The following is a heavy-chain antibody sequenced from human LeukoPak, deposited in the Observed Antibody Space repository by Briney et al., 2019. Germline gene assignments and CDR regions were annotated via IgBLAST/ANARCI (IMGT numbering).Heavy chain of an antibody. D-gene: IGHD5-24*01. V-gene: IGHV4-30-2*05. CDR2: IYHSGST. CDR3: AREMATVYNWFDP. Sequence: SETLSLTCAVSGGSISSGGYSWSWIRQPPGKGLEWIGYIYHSGSTYYNPSLKSRVTISVDTSKNQFSLKLSSVTAADTAVYYCAREMATVYNWFDPWGQGTLVTVSS. J-gene: IGHJ5*02. CDR1: GGSISSGGYS.